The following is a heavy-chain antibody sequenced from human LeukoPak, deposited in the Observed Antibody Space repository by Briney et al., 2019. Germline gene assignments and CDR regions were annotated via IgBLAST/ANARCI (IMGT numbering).Heavy chain of an antibody. CDR3: ATDIVVVPAASVAFDI. D-gene: IGHD2-2*01. CDR2: ISSSSSYI. J-gene: IGHJ3*02. V-gene: IGHV3-21*01. Sequence: PGGSLRLSCAASGFTFSSYSTNWVRQAPGKGLEWVSSISSSSSYIYYADSVKGRFTISRDNAKNSLYLQMNSLRAEDTAVYYCATDIVVVPAASVAFDIWGQGTMVTVSS. CDR1: GFTFSSYS.